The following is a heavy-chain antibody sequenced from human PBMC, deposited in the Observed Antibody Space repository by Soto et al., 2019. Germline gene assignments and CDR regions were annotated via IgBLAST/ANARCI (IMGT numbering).Heavy chain of an antibody. CDR1: GFTFSSYA. V-gene: IGHV3-23*01. D-gene: IGHD3-9*01. CDR3: AKALPDYDIFTGAGGIFAY. Sequence: EVQLLESGGGLVQPGGSLRLSCAASGFTFSSYAMRWVRQAPGQGLEWVSAISGSGGSTYYADSVKGRFTISRDNSKNTLYLQMNRLRAEDTAVYYCAKALPDYDIFTGAGGIFAYWGQGTLVTVSS. CDR2: ISGSGGST. J-gene: IGHJ4*02.